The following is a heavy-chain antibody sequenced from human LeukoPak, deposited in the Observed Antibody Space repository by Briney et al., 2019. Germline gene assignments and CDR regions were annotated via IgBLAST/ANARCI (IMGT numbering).Heavy chain of an antibody. CDR2: INWNGGST. CDR1: GFTFDDYG. V-gene: IGHV3-20*04. CDR3: ASMEYYDYVWGSYRPVPDY. Sequence: GGSVRLSCAASGFTFDDYGMSWVRQAPGKGLEWVSGINWNGGSTGYADSVKGRFTISRDNAKNSLYLQMNSLRAEDTAVYYCASMEYYDYVWGSYRPVPDYWGQGTLVTVSS. J-gene: IGHJ4*02. D-gene: IGHD3-16*02.